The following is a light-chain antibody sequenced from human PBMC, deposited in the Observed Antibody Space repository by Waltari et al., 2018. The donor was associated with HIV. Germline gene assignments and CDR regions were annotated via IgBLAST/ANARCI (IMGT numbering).Light chain of an antibody. CDR2: EVS. J-gene: IGLJ2*01. CDR1: SSDVGGYND. V-gene: IGLV2-8*01. Sequence: QSALTQPPSASGSPGQSVTISCTGTSSDVGGYNDVSWYQQHPGKAPKLMIYEVSKRPSWVPDRFSGSKSGNTASLTVSGLQVEDEADYYCSAYAGSSNVLFGGGTKLTVL. CDR3: SAYAGSSNVL.